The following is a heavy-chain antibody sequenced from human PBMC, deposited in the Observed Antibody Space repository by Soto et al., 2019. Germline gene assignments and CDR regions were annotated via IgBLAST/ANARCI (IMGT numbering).Heavy chain of an antibody. D-gene: IGHD3-9*01. J-gene: IGHJ4*02. Sequence: ASVKVSCKASGGTFSSYAISWVRQAPGQGLEWMGGIIPIFGTANYAQKFQGRVTITADESTSTAYMELSSLRSEDTAVYYCARDPTPYYDILTGYYSPREFDYWGQGTLVTVSS. CDR1: GGTFSSYA. CDR3: ARDPTPYYDILTGYYSPREFDY. CDR2: IIPIFGTA. V-gene: IGHV1-69*13.